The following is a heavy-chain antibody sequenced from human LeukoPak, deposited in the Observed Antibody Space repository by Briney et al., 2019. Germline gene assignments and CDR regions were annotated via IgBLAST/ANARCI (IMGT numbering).Heavy chain of an antibody. D-gene: IGHD2-15*01. CDR1: GFTFSSYG. CDR3: AKQLGYCSDGSCYFPY. CDR2: IWYDGSNK. Sequence: GRSLRLSCAASGFTFSSYGMHWVRQAPGKGLEWVAVIWYDGSNKYYADSVKGRFTISRDNSKNTLYLQMNSLRAEDTAVYYCAKQLGYCSDGSCYFPYWGQGTLVTVSS. J-gene: IGHJ4*03. V-gene: IGHV3-33*06.